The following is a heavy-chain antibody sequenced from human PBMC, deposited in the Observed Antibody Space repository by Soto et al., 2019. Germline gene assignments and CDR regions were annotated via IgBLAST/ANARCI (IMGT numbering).Heavy chain of an antibody. CDR3: TRDECSGGSCYLNDD. Sequence: QVQLVESGGGVVQPGRSLRLSCAASGFTFSRYVFHWVRQAPGKGRECVAVIWYDGRKKYYADSVKGRFTVSRDDSQNTLFLQMNTLRAEDTAMYYCTRDECSGGSCYLNDDWGQGTLVTVSS. CDR1: GFTFSRYV. CDR2: IWYDGRKK. D-gene: IGHD2-15*01. V-gene: IGHV3-33*01. J-gene: IGHJ4*02.